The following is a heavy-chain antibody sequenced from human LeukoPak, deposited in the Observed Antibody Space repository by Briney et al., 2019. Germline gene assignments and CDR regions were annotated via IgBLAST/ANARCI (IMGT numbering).Heavy chain of an antibody. CDR2: TYYRSTWNN. CDR3: ARDFGLRSYGVDV. V-gene: IGHV6-1*01. Sequence: SQTLSLTCAISGDSVSSNSAAWNWVRQSPSRGLDWLGRTYYRSTWNNDYSVSVKSRLIITPDTSKNQFSLHLNSVTPEDTAVYYCARDFGLRSYGVDVWGQGTTVTVSS. D-gene: IGHD3-10*01. CDR1: GDSVSSNSAA. J-gene: IGHJ6*02.